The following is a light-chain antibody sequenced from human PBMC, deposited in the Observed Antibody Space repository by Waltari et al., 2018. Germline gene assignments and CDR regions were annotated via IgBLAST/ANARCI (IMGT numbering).Light chain of an antibody. CDR2: GVT. CDR3: SSYAGGNILVV. J-gene: IGLJ2*01. Sequence: QSALTQPPSASGSPGQSVTISCTGTGSDVGGYNPVSWYQQHPGKAPRLIIYGVTRRPSGVPDRFSASKSGNTASLTVSGLQAEDEADYYCSSYAGGNILVVFGGGTRLTVL. V-gene: IGLV2-8*01. CDR1: GSDVGGYNP.